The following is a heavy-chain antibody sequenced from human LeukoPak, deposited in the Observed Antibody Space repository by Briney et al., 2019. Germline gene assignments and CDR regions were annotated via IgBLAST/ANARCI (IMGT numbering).Heavy chain of an antibody. CDR2: INHSGST. CDR1: GGSFSGYY. Sequence: SGTLSLTCAVYGGSFSGYYWSWIRQPPGKGLEWTGEINHSGSTNYNPSLKSRVTISVDTSKNQFSLKLSSVTAADTAVYYCARRRDFWSGYYYFDYWGQGTLVTVSS. CDR3: ARRRDFWSGYYYFDY. D-gene: IGHD3-3*01. V-gene: IGHV4-34*01. J-gene: IGHJ4*02.